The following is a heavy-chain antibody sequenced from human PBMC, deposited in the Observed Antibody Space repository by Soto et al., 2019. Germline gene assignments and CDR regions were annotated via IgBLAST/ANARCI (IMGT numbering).Heavy chain of an antibody. Sequence: PGGSLRLSCAASGFTFSSYAMHWVRQAPGKGLEWVAVISYDGSNKYYADSVKGRFTISRDNSKNTLYLQMNSLRAEDTAVYYCTPYSSGGFDYWGPGILVTVSS. J-gene: IGHJ4*02. CDR1: GFTFSSYA. V-gene: IGHV3-30-3*01. D-gene: IGHD6-19*01. CDR2: ISYDGSNK. CDR3: TPYSSGGFDY.